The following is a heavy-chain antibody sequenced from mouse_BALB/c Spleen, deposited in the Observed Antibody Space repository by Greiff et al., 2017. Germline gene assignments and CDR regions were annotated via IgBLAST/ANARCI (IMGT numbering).Heavy chain of an antibody. Sequence: DVMLVESGGGLVKPGGSLKLSCAASGFTFSDYYMYWVRQTPEKRLEWVATISDGGSYTYYPDSVKGRFTISRDNAKNNLYLQMSSLKSEDTAMYYCARVDAYWGQGTLVTVSA. CDR3: ARVDAY. CDR1: GFTFSDYY. CDR2: ISDGGSYT. J-gene: IGHJ3*01. V-gene: IGHV5-4*02.